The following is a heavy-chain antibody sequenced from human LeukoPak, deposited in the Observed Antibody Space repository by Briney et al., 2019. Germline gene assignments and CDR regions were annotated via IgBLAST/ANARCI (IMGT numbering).Heavy chain of an antibody. J-gene: IGHJ5*02. CDR1: GYTFTSYY. CDR2: INPSGGST. Sequence: ASVKVSCKASGYTFTSYYMHWVRQAPGQGLEWMGIINPSGGSTSYAQKFQGRVTMTRDMSTSTVYMELSSLRSEDTAVYYCASSSGSPHNWFDPWGQGTLVTVSS. D-gene: IGHD6-19*01. V-gene: IGHV1-46*01. CDR3: ASSSGSPHNWFDP.